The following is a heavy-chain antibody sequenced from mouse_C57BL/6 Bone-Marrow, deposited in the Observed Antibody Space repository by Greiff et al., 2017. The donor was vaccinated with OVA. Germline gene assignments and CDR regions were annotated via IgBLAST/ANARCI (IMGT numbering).Heavy chain of an antibody. CDR3: ARRELALYYFDY. Sequence: QVQLKESGAELVKPGASVKISCKASGYAFSSYWMNWVKQRPGKGLEWIGQIYPGDGDTNYNGKFKGKATLTADKSSSTAYMQLSSLTSEDSAVYFCARRELALYYFDYWGQGTTLTVSS. CDR2: IYPGDGDT. J-gene: IGHJ2*01. CDR1: GYAFSSYW. V-gene: IGHV1-80*01.